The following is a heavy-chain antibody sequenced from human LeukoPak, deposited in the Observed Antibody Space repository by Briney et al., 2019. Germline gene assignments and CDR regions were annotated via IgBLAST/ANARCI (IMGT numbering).Heavy chain of an antibody. CDR2: INHSGST. D-gene: IGHD2-2*01. CDR3: ARRRYQLLWGWDYYFDY. J-gene: IGHJ4*02. CDR1: GGSISGYY. Sequence: NPSETLSLTCTVSGGSISGYYWSWIRQPPGKGLEWIGEINHSGSTNYNPSLKSRVTISVDTSKNQFSLKLSSVTAADTAVYYCARRRYQLLWGWDYYFDYWGQGTLVTVSS. V-gene: IGHV4-34*01.